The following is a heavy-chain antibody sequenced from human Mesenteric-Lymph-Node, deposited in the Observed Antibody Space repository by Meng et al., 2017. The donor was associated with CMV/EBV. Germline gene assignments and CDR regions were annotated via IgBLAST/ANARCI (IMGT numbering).Heavy chain of an antibody. CDR3: ARGVAGYDSGFDY. CDR2: IYYSGTT. D-gene: IGHD5-12*01. Sequence: VSGYSISSGGYFWTWIRQHPGKGLEWIGHIYYSGTTYSNPSLKSRLSISVDTSKNHFSLKLSSVTAADTAVYYCARGVAGYDSGFDYWGQGTLVTVSS. V-gene: IGHV4-31*02. CDR1: GYSISSGGYF. J-gene: IGHJ4*02.